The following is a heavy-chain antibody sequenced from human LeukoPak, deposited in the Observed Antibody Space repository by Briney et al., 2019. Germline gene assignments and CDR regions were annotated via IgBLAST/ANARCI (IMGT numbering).Heavy chain of an antibody. Sequence: SETLSLTCTVSGGSISSYYWSWIRQPPGKGLEWIGYIYYSGSTNYNPSLKSRVTISVDTSKNQFSLKLSSVTAADTAVYYCARDTTNFRDGYTDAFDIWGQGTMVTVSS. D-gene: IGHD5-24*01. CDR3: ARDTTNFRDGYTDAFDI. CDR2: IYYSGST. V-gene: IGHV4-59*01. CDR1: GGSISSYY. J-gene: IGHJ3*02.